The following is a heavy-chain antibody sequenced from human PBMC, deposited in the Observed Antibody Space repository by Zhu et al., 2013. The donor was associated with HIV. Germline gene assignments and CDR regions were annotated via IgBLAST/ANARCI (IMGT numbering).Heavy chain of an antibody. CDR1: GFTFSSYG. Sequence: VQLVESGGGVVQPGRSLRLSCAASGFTFSSYGMHWVRQAPGKGLEWVAVISYDGSNKYYADSVKGRFTISRDISKNTLYLQMNSLRAEDTAVYYCARDGQLDYVGPGNPGHRLL. V-gene: IGHV3-30*03. CDR2: ISYDGSNK. J-gene: IGHJ4*02. CDR3: ARDGQLDY.